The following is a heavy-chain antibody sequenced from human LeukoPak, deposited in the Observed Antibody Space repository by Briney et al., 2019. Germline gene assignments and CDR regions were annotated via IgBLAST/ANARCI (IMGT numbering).Heavy chain of an antibody. CDR1: GFNVSSNQ. V-gene: IGHV3-48*03. Sequence: GGSLRLSCAATGFNVSSNQMSWVRQAPGKGLEWVSYISGSGSTIYYGDSLEGRFTISRDNANNSLYLQINSLRVEDTAVYYCATLWDPVAGTTQPLLWGQGTLVTVSS. J-gene: IGHJ4*02. D-gene: IGHD6-19*01. CDR3: ATLWDPVAGTTQPLL. CDR2: ISGSGSTI.